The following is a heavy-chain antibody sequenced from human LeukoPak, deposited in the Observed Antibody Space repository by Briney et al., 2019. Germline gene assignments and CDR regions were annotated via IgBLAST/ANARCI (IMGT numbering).Heavy chain of an antibody. J-gene: IGHJ6*03. CDR3: ARRFGAARDDYMDV. CDR1: GFTFRSYD. Sequence: GGSLRLSCAASGFTFRSYDMHWVRQATGKGLEWVSGIGTAGEIYYPGSVKGRFTISRENAKNSLYLQMNSLRAGDTAVYYCARRFGAARDDYMDVWGKGTTVTVSS. D-gene: IGHD3-16*01. V-gene: IGHV3-13*01. CDR2: IGTAGEI.